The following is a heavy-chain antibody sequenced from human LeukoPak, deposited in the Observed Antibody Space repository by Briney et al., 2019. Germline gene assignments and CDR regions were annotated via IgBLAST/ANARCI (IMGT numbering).Heavy chain of an antibody. J-gene: IGHJ4*02. V-gene: IGHV4-30-4*08. CDR1: GASISSGDYD. CDR3: ARSRPYYYDSSGYYQN. D-gene: IGHD3-22*01. CDR2: MYYSGST. Sequence: PSETLSLTCTVSGASISSGDYDWGWLRQTAGKGLEWIVYMYYSGSTYYNPSLNSRVTISVDTSKNQFSLKLSSVTAADTAVYYCARSRPYYYDSSGYYQNWGQGTLVTVSS.